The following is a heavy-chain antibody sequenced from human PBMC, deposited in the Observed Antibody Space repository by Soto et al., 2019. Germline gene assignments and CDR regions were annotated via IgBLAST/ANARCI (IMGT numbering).Heavy chain of an antibody. J-gene: IGHJ4*02. V-gene: IGHV4-30-4*01. CDR1: GGSISSGDYY. CDR3: AREQAYGFSPGDY. CDR2: IYYSGST. D-gene: IGHD4-17*01. Sequence: PSETLSLTCTVSGGSISSGDYYWSWIRQPPGRGLEWIGYIYYSGSTYYNPSLKSRVTISVDTSKNQFSLKLSSVTAADTAVYYCAREQAYGFSPGDYWGQGTLVTVSS.